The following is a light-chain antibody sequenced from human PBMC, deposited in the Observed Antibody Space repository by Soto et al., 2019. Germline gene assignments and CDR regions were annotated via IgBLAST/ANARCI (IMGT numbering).Light chain of an antibody. Sequence: DMQMTQSPSTLSASVGDTVTITCRASQSFSNWLAWYQQKPGKAPKFLIYNASTLESGVPSRFSGSGSGTEFTLTISSLQPDDFATYYCQQYYSYSWTFGQGTKVEIK. CDR1: QSFSNW. CDR2: NAS. V-gene: IGKV1-5*03. J-gene: IGKJ1*01. CDR3: QQYYSYSWT.